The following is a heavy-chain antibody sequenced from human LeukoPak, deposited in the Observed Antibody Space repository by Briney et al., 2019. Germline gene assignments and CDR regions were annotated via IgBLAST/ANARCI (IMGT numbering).Heavy chain of an antibody. D-gene: IGHD3-22*01. CDR2: ISYDGSNK. CDR3: ARQSRQSYGSSVYYFDY. CDR1: GFTFRAYA. J-gene: IGHJ4*02. V-gene: IGHV3-30-3*01. Sequence: GGSLRLSCAASGFTFRAYAMHWVRQAPGKGLEWVAVISYDGSNKYYAESVKGRFTISRDNSKNTLYLQMNSLRAEDTAVYYCARQSRQSYGSSVYYFDYWGEGGLVTVSS.